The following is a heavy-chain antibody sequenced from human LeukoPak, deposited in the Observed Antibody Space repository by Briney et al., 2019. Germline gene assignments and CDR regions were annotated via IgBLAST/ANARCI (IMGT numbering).Heavy chain of an antibody. Sequence: GALRLSCAGSGFTFSTYGMSWVRQAPGKGLEWVSSISGSGSKTYYGDTVKGRFIISRDNSKNTLSLQMNSLKVEDTAVYYCAKDRQGGTYSPFDYWGQGTLVIVSS. J-gene: IGHJ4*02. V-gene: IGHV3-23*01. D-gene: IGHD3-10*01. CDR3: AKDRQGGTYSPFDY. CDR1: GFTFSTYG. CDR2: ISGSGSKT.